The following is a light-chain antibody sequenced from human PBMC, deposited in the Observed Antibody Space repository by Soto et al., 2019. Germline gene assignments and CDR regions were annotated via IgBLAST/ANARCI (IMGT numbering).Light chain of an antibody. V-gene: IGKV3-20*01. CDR3: QQYGSSSFT. J-gene: IGKJ2*01. CDR1: HSVASTY. CDR2: GAA. Sequence: EIVLTQSPGTLSLSPGEGATLSCRASHSVASTYLAWYQQKPGLAPRLIIYGAANRASGTPDRFSGGGSGTDFTLTISRLEPEDFAVYYCQQYGSSSFTFGQGTKPEIK.